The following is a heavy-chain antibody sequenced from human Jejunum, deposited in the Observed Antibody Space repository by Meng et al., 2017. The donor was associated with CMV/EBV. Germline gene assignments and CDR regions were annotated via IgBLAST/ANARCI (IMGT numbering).Heavy chain of an antibody. J-gene: IGHJ4*02. V-gene: IGHV3-30-3*01. D-gene: IGHD4-11*01. CDR3: AREDDYRNYFDH. CDR1: GFTFRDYP. CDR2: ISGDGSKG. Sequence: SGFTFRDYPMHWVSQALGKGLEWLAVISGDGSKGIRADSVMDRFTISRDNSKNTLSLQMDGLRGEDTGVYYCAREDDYRNYFDHWGRGAQVTVSS.